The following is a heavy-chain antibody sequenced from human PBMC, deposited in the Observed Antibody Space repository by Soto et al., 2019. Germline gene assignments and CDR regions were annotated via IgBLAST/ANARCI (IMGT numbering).Heavy chain of an antibody. Sequence: QVQLVESGGGVVQPGASLRVSCVGSGFTFRSYVIHWVRQAPGKGLEWVALTSYDGSDKYYGDSVRGRFTISRDNSRNIVHLHMDSLRLEDTALYYCARWGTTGGLDVWGQGTLVSVSS. V-gene: IGHV3-30*19. D-gene: IGHD3-16*01. CDR3: ARWGTTGGLDV. J-gene: IGHJ1*01. CDR1: GFTFRSYV. CDR2: TSYDGSDK.